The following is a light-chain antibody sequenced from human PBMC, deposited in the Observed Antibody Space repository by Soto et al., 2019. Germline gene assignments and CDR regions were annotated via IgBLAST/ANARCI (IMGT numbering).Light chain of an antibody. J-gene: IGKJ4*01. V-gene: IGKV1-9*01. Sequence: DIPLTQSPSFLSASVGDRVTITCRASQDISTHSAWYQQKPGRAPKLLIFSASTLQSGVPSGFSGSGSGTEFTLTISSLQPEDFATYYCQQVKHYPLTFGGGTKVEIK. CDR2: SAS. CDR1: QDISTH. CDR3: QQVKHYPLT.